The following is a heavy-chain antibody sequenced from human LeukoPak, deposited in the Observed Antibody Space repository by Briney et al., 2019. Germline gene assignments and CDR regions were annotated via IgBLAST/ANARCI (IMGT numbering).Heavy chain of an antibody. CDR1: GYTLTELS. J-gene: IGHJ4*02. V-gene: IGHV1-24*01. CDR3: ATKGVLCLGELSFFDY. CDR2: FDPEDGET. Sequence: ASVKVSCKVSGYTLTELSMHWVRQAPGKGLEWMGGFDPEDGETIYAQKFQGRVTMTEDTSTDTAYMELSSLRSEDTAVYYCATKGVLCLGELSFFDYWGQGTLVTVSS. D-gene: IGHD3-16*02.